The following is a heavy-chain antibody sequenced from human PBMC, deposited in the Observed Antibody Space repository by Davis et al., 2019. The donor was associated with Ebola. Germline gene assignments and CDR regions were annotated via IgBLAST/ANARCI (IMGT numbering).Heavy chain of an antibody. CDR3: ARQYSIFHYCGMDV. Sequence: PGGSLRLSCAASGFTFSNAWMSWVRQAPGKGLEWVGRIKRKTDGGTTDYAAPVKGRLTISRDYSKNTLYLQMNSLKTEDTAVYYCARQYSIFHYCGMDVWGQGTTVTVSS. J-gene: IGHJ6*02. CDR2: IKRKTDGGTT. CDR1: GFTFSNAW. V-gene: IGHV3-15*01. D-gene: IGHD2-8*01.